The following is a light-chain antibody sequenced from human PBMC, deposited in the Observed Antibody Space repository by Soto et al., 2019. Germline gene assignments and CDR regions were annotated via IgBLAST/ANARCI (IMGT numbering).Light chain of an antibody. CDR2: NNN. CDR1: SSNIGTNA. J-gene: IGLJ1*01. V-gene: IGLV1-44*01. Sequence: SVLTQPPSGSGTPGQRVTISCSGGSSNIGTNAVNWYQQLPGTAPKLLIYNNNQRPSGVPDRFSGSKSGTSASLAISGLRSEDEADYYCAAWDDSLNGYVFGTGTKVTVL. CDR3: AAWDDSLNGYV.